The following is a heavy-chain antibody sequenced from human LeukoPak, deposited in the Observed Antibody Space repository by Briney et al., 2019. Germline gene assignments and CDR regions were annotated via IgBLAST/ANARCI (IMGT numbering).Heavy chain of an antibody. D-gene: IGHD1-1*01. CDR2: IYTGGST. Sequence: PGGSLRLSCAASGFTVSSNYMTWVRQAPGKGLEWVSFIYTGGSTYYADSVKGRFTVSRDNSKNTLYLQMNSLRAEDTAVYYCASTARGGTYYYYMDVWGKGTTVTISS. J-gene: IGHJ6*03. CDR3: ASTARGGTYYYYMDV. CDR1: GFTVSSNY. V-gene: IGHV3-53*01.